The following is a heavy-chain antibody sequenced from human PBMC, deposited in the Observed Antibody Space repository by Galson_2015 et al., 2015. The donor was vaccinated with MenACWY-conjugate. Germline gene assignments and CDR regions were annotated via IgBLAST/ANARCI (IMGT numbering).Heavy chain of an antibody. D-gene: IGHD5-24*01. V-gene: IGHV6-1*01. Sequence: CAISGDSVSRSSAAWNWIRQSPSRGLEWLGRTYFRFKWFNDYAESVKSRITIEADTSKNQFSLHLNSVTPDDTAGYYCTTGDGYNVRERAASRSYSNGMDVWGQGATVTVSS. CDR3: TTGDGYNVRERAASRSYSNGMDV. CDR2: TYFRFKWFN. CDR1: GDSVSRSSAA. J-gene: IGHJ6*02.